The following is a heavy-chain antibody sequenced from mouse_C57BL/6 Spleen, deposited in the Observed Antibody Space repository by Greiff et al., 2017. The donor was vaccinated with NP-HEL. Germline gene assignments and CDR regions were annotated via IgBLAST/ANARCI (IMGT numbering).Heavy chain of an antibody. Sequence: EVMLVESGGGLVQPKGSLKLSCAASGFSFNTYAMNWVRQAPGKGLEWVARIRSKSNNYATYYADSVKDRFTISRDDSESMLYLQMNNLKTEDTAMYYCVSVYYGKEFAYWGQGTLVTVSA. CDR2: IRSKSNNYAT. CDR1: GFSFNTYA. V-gene: IGHV10-1*01. CDR3: VSVYYGKEFAY. D-gene: IGHD2-1*01. J-gene: IGHJ3*01.